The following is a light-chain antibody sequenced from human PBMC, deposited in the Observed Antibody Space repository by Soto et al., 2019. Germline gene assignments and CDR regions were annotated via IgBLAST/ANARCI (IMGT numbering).Light chain of an antibody. Sequence: SYELTQPSSVSVSPGQTARITCSGDALPKKYAYWYQLKSGQAPVLVISEDTKRPSGIPERFFGSNSGTMATLTISGAQVEDEADYYCYSTDSSGHHSVFGGGTKLTGL. CDR2: EDT. CDR3: YSTDSSGHHSV. J-gene: IGLJ2*01. V-gene: IGLV3-10*01. CDR1: ALPKKY.